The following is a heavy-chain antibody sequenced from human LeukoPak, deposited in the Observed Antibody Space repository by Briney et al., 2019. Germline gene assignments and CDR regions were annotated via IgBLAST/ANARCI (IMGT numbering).Heavy chain of an antibody. V-gene: IGHV4-59*01. J-gene: IGHJ4*02. CDR2: IYYSGGT. D-gene: IGHD3-9*01. CDR1: GGSISSYY. CDR3: AREYYDILTGYYRFDY. Sequence: PSETLSLTCTVSGGSISSYYWSWIRQPPGKGLEWIGYIYYSGGTNYNPSLKGRVTISVDTSKNQFSLKLSSVTAADTAVYYCAREYYDILTGYYRFDYWGQGTLVTVSS.